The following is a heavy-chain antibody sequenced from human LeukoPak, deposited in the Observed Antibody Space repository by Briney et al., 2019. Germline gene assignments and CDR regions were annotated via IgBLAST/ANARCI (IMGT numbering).Heavy chain of an antibody. J-gene: IGHJ4*02. CDR1: GFTFGDYD. D-gene: IGHD1-1*01. Sequence: GGSLRLSCAAAGFTFGDYDMHWVRQAIGKGLEWVSAIGTAGDTYYTGSVKGRFTISRENAKNSLYLQMNSLRAGDTAVYYCARVAKERVGGVYYFDYWGQGTLVTVSS. CDR3: ARVAKERVGGVYYFDY. CDR2: IGTAGDT. V-gene: IGHV3-13*01.